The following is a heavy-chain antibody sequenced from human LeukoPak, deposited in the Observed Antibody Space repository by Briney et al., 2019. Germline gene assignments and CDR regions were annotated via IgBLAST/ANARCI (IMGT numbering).Heavy chain of an antibody. CDR3: ARDSRDGYNYPWFDP. CDR1: GGSISSGDYY. D-gene: IGHD5-24*01. Sequence: SETLSLTCTVSGGSISSGDYYWSWIRQPPGKGLEWIGYIYYSGSTYYNPSLKSRVTISVDTSKNQFSLKLSSVTAADTAVYYCARDSRDGYNYPWFDPWGQGTLVTVSS. CDR2: IYYSGST. J-gene: IGHJ5*02. V-gene: IGHV4-30-4*02.